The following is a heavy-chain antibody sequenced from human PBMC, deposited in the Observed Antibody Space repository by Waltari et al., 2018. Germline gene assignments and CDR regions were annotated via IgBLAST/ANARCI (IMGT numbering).Heavy chain of an antibody. J-gene: IGHJ5*02. CDR3: ARPSLWFGEGWLDP. D-gene: IGHD3-10*01. Sequence: QVQLVQSGAEVKQPGSSVMVSCKTSGGTFRKSAVAWVRQAPGHGLEWIGRVIPIFGTAYYAQNVQGRVTITADESTSTTYLELSGLRFEDTAIYYCARPSLWFGEGWLDPWGQGTLITVST. CDR2: VIPIFGTA. V-gene: IGHV1-69*15. CDR1: GGTFRKSA.